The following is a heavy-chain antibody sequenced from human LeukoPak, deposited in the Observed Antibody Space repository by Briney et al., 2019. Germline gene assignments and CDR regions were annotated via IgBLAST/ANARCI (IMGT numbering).Heavy chain of an antibody. D-gene: IGHD2-8*02. V-gene: IGHV4-59*08. Sequence: SETLSLTCTVSRGSITYYYWSWIRQPPGKGLEWIGYIYYSGNTNYNPSLKSRVTISVDTSKNHFSLNLSSVTAADTAVYYCARHPCLNCTGGVFDIWGQGTKVTVSS. CDR2: IYYSGNT. CDR3: ARHPCLNCTGGVFDI. J-gene: IGHJ3*02. CDR1: RGSITYYY.